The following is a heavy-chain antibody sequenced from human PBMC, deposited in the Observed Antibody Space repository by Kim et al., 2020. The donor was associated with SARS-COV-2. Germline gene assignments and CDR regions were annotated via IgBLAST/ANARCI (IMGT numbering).Heavy chain of an antibody. CDR2: IIPILGIA. CDR1: GGTFSSYT. Sequence: SVKVSCKASGGTFSSYTISWVRQAPGQGLEWMGRIIPILGIANYAQKFQGRVTITADKSTSTAYMELSSLRSEDTAVYYCARVDTAMVIGYYYYGMDVWGQGTTVTVSS. CDR3: ARVDTAMVIGYYYYGMDV. J-gene: IGHJ6*02. V-gene: IGHV1-69*02. D-gene: IGHD5-18*01.